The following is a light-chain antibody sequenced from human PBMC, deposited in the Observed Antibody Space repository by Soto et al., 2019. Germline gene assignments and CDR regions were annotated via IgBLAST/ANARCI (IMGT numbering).Light chain of an antibody. Sequence: SYELTQPLSVSVALGQTARITCGGTKIGSKNVHWYQQKPGQAPVLVIYRDTNRPSGIPERISGSKSGNTATLTISRAQAGDDADYYCQVWDSSTASYVFGTGTKVTVL. V-gene: IGLV3-9*01. CDR1: KIGSKN. CDR3: QVWDSSTASYV. CDR2: RDT. J-gene: IGLJ1*01.